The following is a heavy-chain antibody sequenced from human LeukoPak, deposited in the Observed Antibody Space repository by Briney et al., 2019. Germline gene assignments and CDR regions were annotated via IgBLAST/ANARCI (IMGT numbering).Heavy chain of an antibody. CDR1: GFTFSSYS. V-gene: IGHV3-21*01. J-gene: IGHJ6*03. Sequence: GGSLRLSCAASGFTFSSYSMNWVRQAPGKGLEWVSSISSSSSYIYCADSVKGRFTISRDNAKNSLYLQMNSLRAEDTAVYYCARDGGSVVAATPYYYYYYMDVWGKGTTVTVSS. CDR3: ARDGGSVVAATPYYYYYYMDV. D-gene: IGHD2-15*01. CDR2: ISSSSSYI.